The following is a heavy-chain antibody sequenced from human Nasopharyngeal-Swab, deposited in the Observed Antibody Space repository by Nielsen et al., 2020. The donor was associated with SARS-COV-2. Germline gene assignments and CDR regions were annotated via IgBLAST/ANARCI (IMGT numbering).Heavy chain of an antibody. J-gene: IGHJ4*02. Sequence: SETLSLTCTVSGGSISSSSYYWGWIRQPPGKGLEWIGSIYYSGSTYYNPSLKSRVTISVDTSKNQFSLKLSSVTAADTAVYYCARHPMGKVTIFGVVPQRVFEYWGQGTLVTVSS. CDR3: ARHPMGKVTIFGVVPQRVFEY. CDR2: IYYSGST. V-gene: IGHV4-39*01. CDR1: GGSISSSSYY. D-gene: IGHD3-3*01.